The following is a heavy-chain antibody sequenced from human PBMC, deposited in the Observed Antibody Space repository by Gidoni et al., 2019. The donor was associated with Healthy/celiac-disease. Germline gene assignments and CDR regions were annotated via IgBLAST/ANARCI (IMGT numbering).Heavy chain of an antibody. CDR1: RGSISSSSYY. D-gene: IGHD6-19*01. Sequence: QLQLQESGPGLVEPSVTLSLTSTVSRGSISSSSYYWGWIRQPPGKGLEWIGSIYYSGSTYYNPSLKSRVTISVDTSKNQFSLKLSSVTAADTAVYYCARQGYSSGWGRDYWGQGTLVTVSS. CDR2: IYYSGST. J-gene: IGHJ4*02. CDR3: ARQGYSSGWGRDY. V-gene: IGHV4-39*01.